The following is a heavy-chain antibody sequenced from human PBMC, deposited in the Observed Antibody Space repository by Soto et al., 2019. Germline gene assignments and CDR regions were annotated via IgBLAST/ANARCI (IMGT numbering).Heavy chain of an antibody. V-gene: IGHV3-23*01. CDR1: GFTFSNYA. CDR2: INVDSTT. Sequence: EEHLLESGGGLVQPGGSLRLSCVASGFTFSNYAMSWVRQAPGKGLEWVSSINVDSTTYYADSVKGRFTISRDNSKNTLYQQMNSLRAEDTAVYYCAKNYYFDYWGQGTLVTVSS. J-gene: IGHJ4*02. CDR3: AKNYYFDY.